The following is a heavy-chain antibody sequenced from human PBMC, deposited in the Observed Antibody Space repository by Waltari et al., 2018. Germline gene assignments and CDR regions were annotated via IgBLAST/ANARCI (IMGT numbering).Heavy chain of an antibody. J-gene: IGHJ6*02. Sequence: QVQLQASCPGLAKPSETLSLTCTASAGSISSYYWSWIRQPPGTRPEWIGYIYYSGSTNYNPSLKSRVTISVDTSKNQFSLKLSSVTAADTAVYYCARGPYSSSSYNYYYYYGMDVWGQGTTVTVSS. D-gene: IGHD6-6*01. V-gene: IGHV4-59*13. CDR3: ARGPYSSSSYNYYYYYGMDV. CDR1: AGSISSYY. CDR2: IYYSGST.